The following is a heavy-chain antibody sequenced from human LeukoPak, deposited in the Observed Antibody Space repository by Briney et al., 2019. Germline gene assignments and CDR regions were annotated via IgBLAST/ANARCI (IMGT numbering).Heavy chain of an antibody. CDR1: GGSFSGDY. D-gene: IGHD5-12*01. V-gene: IGHV4-34*01. J-gene: IGHJ5*02. CDR3: ARGGRDVDIVATIGMRA. Sequence: SGTLSLTCAVYGGSFSGDYWSWIRQPPGKGLEWIGEINHSGSTNYNPSLKSRVTISVDTSKNQFSLKLSSVTAADTAVYYCARGGRDVDIVATIGMRAWGQGTLVTVSS. CDR2: INHSGST.